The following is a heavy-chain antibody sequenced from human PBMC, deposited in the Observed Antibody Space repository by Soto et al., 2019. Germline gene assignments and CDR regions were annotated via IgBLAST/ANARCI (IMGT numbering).Heavy chain of an antibody. CDR3: ARGQATQHFWSGYSHNWFDP. V-gene: IGHV4-34*01. J-gene: IGHJ5*02. CDR1: GGSFSAYY. Sequence: PSETLSLTCAVYGGSFSAYYWSWIRQPPGKGLEWVGEINHSGSTNYNPSLKSRVTISVDTSKNQLSLKLSSVTAADTAVYYCARGQATQHFWSGYSHNWFDPWGQGALVTGSS. CDR2: INHSGST. D-gene: IGHD3-3*02.